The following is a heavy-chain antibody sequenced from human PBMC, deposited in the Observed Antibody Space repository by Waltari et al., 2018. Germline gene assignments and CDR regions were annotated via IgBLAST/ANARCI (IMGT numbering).Heavy chain of an antibody. D-gene: IGHD5-12*01. V-gene: IGHV3-30*02. CDR1: GFTFSLSG. CDR2: MSYDGSNK. Sequence: QVQLVESGGGVVQPGGSRRLPCAAAGFTFSLSGMHWVRQAPGKGLEWVAFMSYDGSNKYYADSVKGRFTISRDNSRNTLYLQMNRLRDEDTAVYYCMKDQARGWGQGTLVTVSS. J-gene: IGHJ4*02. CDR3: MKDQARG.